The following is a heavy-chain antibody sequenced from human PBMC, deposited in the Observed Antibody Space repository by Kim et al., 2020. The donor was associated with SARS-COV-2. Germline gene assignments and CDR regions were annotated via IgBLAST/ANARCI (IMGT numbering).Heavy chain of an antibody. CDR2: ITYSGST. Sequence: SETLSLTCTVSGDSITSGGYFWNWARQHPGKGLEHIVHITYSGSTYYNPSLKSRITMSVDTSQNQFSLELRFVTAADTAVYYCARAAGGWPSDYWGQGTLVTVYS. J-gene: IGHJ4*02. CDR1: GDSITSGGYF. V-gene: IGHV4-31*03. D-gene: IGHD6-19*01. CDR3: ARAAGGWPSDY.